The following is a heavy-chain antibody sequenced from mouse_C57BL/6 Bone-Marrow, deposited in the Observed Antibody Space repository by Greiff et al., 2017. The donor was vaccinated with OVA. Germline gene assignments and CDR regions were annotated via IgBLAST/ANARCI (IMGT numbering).Heavy chain of an antibody. V-gene: IGHV1-72*01. J-gene: IGHJ1*03. D-gene: IGHD2-4*01. CDR2: IDPNSGGT. CDR1: GYTFTSYW. Sequence: VQLQQPGAELVKPGASVKLSCKASGYTFTSYWMHWVKQRPGRGLEWIGRIDPNSGGTKYNDKFKSKATLTVDKPSRTAYMQLSSLTSEDSAVDYGARSGDYPFCYFDVWGTGTTVTVSS. CDR3: ARSGDYPFCYFDV.